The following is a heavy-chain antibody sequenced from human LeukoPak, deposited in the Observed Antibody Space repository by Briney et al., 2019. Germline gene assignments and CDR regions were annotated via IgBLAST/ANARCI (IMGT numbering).Heavy chain of an antibody. D-gene: IGHD6-13*01. J-gene: IGHJ5*02. CDR2: IYTSGST. CDR3: ARDWGRKGYSANAWLDP. CDR1: GGSISSYY. V-gene: IGHV4-4*07. Sequence: SETLSLTCTVSGGSISSYYWSWIRQPAGKGLEWIGRIYTSGSTNYNPSLKSRVTMLVDTSKNQFSLKLSSVTAADTAVYYCARDWGRKGYSANAWLDPWGQGTLVTVSS.